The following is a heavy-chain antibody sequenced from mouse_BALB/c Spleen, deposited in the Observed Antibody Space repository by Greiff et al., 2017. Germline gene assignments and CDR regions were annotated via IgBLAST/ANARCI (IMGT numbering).Heavy chain of an antibody. D-gene: IGHD2-10*02. V-gene: IGHV2-9*02. Sequence: QVQLKESGPGLVAPSQSLSITCTVSGFSLTSYGVHWVRQPPGKGLEWLGVIWAGGSTNYNSALMSRLSISKDNSKSQVFLKMNSLQTDDTAMYYCARGKYGNYLYAMDYWGQGTSVTVSS. CDR3: ARGKYGNYLYAMDY. CDR1: GFSLTSYG. CDR2: IWAGGST. J-gene: IGHJ4*01.